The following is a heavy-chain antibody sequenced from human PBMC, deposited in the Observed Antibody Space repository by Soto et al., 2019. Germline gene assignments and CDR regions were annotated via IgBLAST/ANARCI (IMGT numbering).Heavy chain of an antibody. CDR3: ARRGSS. D-gene: IGHD2-2*01. Sequence: EVQLVESGGGLVQPGGSLRLSCVASGFTFSSSEMYWVRQAPGKGLEGVSYIHPAGQPIFYADSVKGRFTISRDNAKNSLYLQMNSLRAEDTAVYYCARRGSSWGQGTMVTVSS. V-gene: IGHV3-48*03. J-gene: IGHJ3*01. CDR2: IHPAGQPI. CDR1: GFTFSSSE.